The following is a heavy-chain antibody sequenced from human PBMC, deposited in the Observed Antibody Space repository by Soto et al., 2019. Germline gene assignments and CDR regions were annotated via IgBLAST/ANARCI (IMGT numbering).Heavy chain of an antibody. J-gene: IGHJ3*02. CDR1: GGSVSSSSYY. D-gene: IGHD2-15*01. CDR3: AKGWYGDAFDI. CDR2: THYSGDT. V-gene: IGHV4-61*01. Sequence: SETLSLTCTVSGGSVSSSSYYWSWIRQPPGKGLEWIGYTHYSGDTNYNHSLKSRVTISLDTSKNQFSLKMSSGTAADTAVYYCAKGWYGDAFDIWGQGTMVTVSS.